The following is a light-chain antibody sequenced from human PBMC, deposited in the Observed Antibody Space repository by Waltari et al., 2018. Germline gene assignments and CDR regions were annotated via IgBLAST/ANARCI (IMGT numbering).Light chain of an antibody. CDR2: GAS. CDR1: QSVSSN. J-gene: IGKJ1*01. V-gene: IGKV3-15*01. CDR3: QQYNNWPQT. Sequence: EIVMTQSPATVSLSPGERATLSCRASQSVSSNLAWYQQKPGQAPRRLIYGASTRATGIPARFSGSGSGTEFTLTISSLQSEDFAIYYCQQYNNWPQTFGQGTKVEIK.